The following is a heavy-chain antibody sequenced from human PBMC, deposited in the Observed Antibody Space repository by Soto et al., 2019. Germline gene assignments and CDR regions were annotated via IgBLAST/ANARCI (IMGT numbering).Heavy chain of an antibody. J-gene: IGHJ4*02. CDR2: ISAYNGNT. CDR3: ATYDRRDTAIFAY. CDR1: GYTFTSYG. D-gene: IGHD5-18*01. Sequence: ASVKVSCKASGYTFTSYGISWVRQAPGQGLEWMGWISAYNGNTNYAQKLQGRVTMTEDTSTDTAYMELSSLRSEDTAVYYCATYDRRDTAIFAYWGQGTLVTVSS. V-gene: IGHV1-18*01.